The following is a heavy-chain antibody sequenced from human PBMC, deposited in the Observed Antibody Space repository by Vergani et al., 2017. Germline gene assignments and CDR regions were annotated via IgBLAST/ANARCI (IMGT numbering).Heavy chain of an antibody. CDR1: GGSFSGYY. CDR3: ARKWFGGLLGWFDP. J-gene: IGHJ5*02. CDR2: INHSGST. D-gene: IGHD3-10*01. Sequence: QVQLQQWGAGLLKPSETLSLTCAVYGGSFSGYYWSWIRQPPGKGLEWIGEINHSGSTNYNPSLKSRVTISVDTSKNQFSLKLSSVTAADTAVYYCARKWFGGLLGWFDPWGQGTLVTVSS. V-gene: IGHV4-34*01.